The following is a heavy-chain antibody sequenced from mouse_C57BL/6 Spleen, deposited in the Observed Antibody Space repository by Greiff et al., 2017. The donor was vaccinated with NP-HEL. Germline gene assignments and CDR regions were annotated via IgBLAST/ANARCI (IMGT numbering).Heavy chain of an antibody. D-gene: IGHD3-2*02. V-gene: IGHV5-6*01. CDR2: ISSGGSYT. Sequence: EVKLVESGGDLVKPGGSLKLSCAASGFTFSSYGMSWVRQTPDKRLEWVATISSGGSYTYYPDSVKGRFTISRDNAKNTLYLQMSSLKSEDTAMYYCARQDSQATSSWFAYWGQGTLVTVAA. CDR3: ARQDSQATSSWFAY. J-gene: IGHJ3*01. CDR1: GFTFSSYG.